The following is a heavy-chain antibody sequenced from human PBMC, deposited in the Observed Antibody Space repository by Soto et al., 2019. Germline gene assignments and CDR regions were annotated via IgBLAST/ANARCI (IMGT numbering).Heavy chain of an antibody. V-gene: IGHV4-39*01. CDR2: IYYSGNT. D-gene: IGHD3-9*01. CDR3: ARMEGLATISYYFDY. J-gene: IGHJ4*02. CDR1: GGSISGSSHF. Sequence: SSETLSLTCTVLGGSISGSSHFWGWIRQPPGKGLEWIGSIYYSGNTYYNPSLKTRVTISVDKSKSQFSLKLNSVTAADSAVYFCARMEGLATISYYFDYWGQGTLVTVSS.